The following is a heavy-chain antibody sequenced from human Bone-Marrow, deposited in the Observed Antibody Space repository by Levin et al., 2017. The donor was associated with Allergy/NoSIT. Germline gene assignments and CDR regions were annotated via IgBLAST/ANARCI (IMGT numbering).Heavy chain of an antibody. V-gene: IGHV3-23*01. CDR3: AKDTWSFQYNWNYFDC. D-gene: IGHD1-20*01. CDR2: ITGGERT. CDR1: GFTFSSYV. J-gene: IGHJ4*02. Sequence: PGGSLRLSCGASGFTFSSYVMSWVRQAPGTGLEWVSSITGGERTFYADSVKGRFTISRDNSKNTLYLQMNSLRAEDTAVYFCAKDTWSFQYNWNYFDCWGQGTLVTVSS.